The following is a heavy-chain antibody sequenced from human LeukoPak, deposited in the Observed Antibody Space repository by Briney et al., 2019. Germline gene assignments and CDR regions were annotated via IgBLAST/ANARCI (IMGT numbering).Heavy chain of an antibody. Sequence: EASVKVSCKASGGTLSNNVVSWVRQAPGQGLEWMGWMNPNSGNTGYAQKFQGRVTMTRNTSISTAYMELSSLRSEDTAVYYCARAGWIAVAGAWGYYYYYMDVWGKGTTVTISS. CDR2: MNPNSGNT. CDR1: GGTLSNNV. V-gene: IGHV1-8*02. J-gene: IGHJ6*03. D-gene: IGHD6-19*01. CDR3: ARAGWIAVAGAWGYYYYYMDV.